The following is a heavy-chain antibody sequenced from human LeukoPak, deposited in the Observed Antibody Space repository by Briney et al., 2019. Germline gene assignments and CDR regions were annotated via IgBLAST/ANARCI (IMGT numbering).Heavy chain of an antibody. CDR3: AKTLRLGSGSYYSPYYYGMDV. D-gene: IGHD3-10*01. CDR2: ISYDGSNK. CDR1: GFTFSSYG. V-gene: IGHV3-30*18. J-gene: IGHJ6*02. Sequence: PGGSLRLSCAASGFTFSSYGMHWVRQAPGKGLEWVAVISYDGSNKYYADSVKGRFTISRDNSKNTLYLQMNSLRAEDTAVYYCAKTLRLGSGSYYSPYYYGMDVWGQGTTITVSS.